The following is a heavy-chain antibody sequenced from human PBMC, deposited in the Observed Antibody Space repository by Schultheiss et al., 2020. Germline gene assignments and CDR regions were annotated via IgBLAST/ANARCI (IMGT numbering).Heavy chain of an antibody. D-gene: IGHD2-15*01. Sequence: SGPTLVKPTQTLTLTCTFSGFSLSTSGMRASWIRQPPGKGLEWIGEINHSGSTNYNPSLKSRVTISVDTSKNQFSLKLSSVTAADTAVYYCAREIRGYCSGGSCPGGVNWFDPWGQGTLVTVSS. J-gene: IGHJ5*02. V-gene: IGHV4-4*02. CDR3: AREIRGYCSGGSCPGGVNWFDP. CDR2: INHSGST. CDR1: GFSLSTSGMR.